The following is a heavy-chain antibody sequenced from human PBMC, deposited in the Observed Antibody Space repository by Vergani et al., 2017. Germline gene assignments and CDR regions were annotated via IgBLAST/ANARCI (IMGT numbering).Heavy chain of an antibody. CDR2: INPNSGGT. J-gene: IGHJ6*02. V-gene: IGHV1-2*02. CDR1: GNTFTGYY. D-gene: IGHD5-12*01. CDR3: ARDGFIVATTGQYYYYGMDV. Sequence: QVQLVQSGAEVKKPGASVTVSCKASGNTFTGYYMHWVRQAPGQGLEWMGWINPNSGGTNYAQKFQGRVTMTRDTSISTAYMELSRLRSDDTAVYYCARDGFIVATTGQYYYYGMDVWGQGTTVTVSS.